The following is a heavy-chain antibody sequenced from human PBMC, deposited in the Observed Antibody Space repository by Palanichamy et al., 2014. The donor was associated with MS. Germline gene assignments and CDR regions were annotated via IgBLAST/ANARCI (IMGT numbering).Heavy chain of an antibody. D-gene: IGHD2-15*01. V-gene: IGHV1-69*06. J-gene: IGHJ6*02. CDR2: IIPIFGTA. Sequence: VQSGAEVKKPGSSVKVSCKASGGTFSSYAISWVRQAPGQGLEWMGGIIPIFGTANYAQKFQGRVTITADKSTSTAYMELSSLRSEDTAVYYCARDRVGYCSGGSCYSAGRDYYYYGMDVWGQGTTVTVSS. CDR3: ARDRVGYCSGGSCYSAGRDYYYYGMDV. CDR1: GGTFSSYA.